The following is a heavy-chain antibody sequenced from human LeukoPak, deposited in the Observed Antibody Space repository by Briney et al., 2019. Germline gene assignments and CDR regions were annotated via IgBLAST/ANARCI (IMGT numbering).Heavy chain of an antibody. J-gene: IGHJ6*02. V-gene: IGHV1-3*01. CDR3: AREGATTMTFYYYGMDV. D-gene: IGHD4-17*01. CDR2: INAGNGNT. CDR1: GYTFTSYA. Sequence: ASVKVSCKASGYTFTSYAMHWVRQAPGQRLEWMGWINAGNGNTKYPQKFQGRVTITRHTSASTVYMELSSLRSEDTAVYYCAREGATTMTFYYYGMDVWGQGTTVTVSS.